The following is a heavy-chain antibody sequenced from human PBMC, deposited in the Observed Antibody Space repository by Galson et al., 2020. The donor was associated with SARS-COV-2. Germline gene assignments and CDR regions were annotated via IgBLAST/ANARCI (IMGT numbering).Heavy chain of an antibody. D-gene: IGHD4-17*01. CDR1: GFTFSSYS. J-gene: IGHJ3*02. CDR2: ISSSSSYI. Sequence: GGSLRLSCAASGFTFSSYSMNWVRQAPGKGLEWVSSISSSSSYIYYADSVKGRFTISRDNAKNSLYLQMNSLRAEDTAVYYCARDGGYGDFSARAFDIWGQGTMVTVSS. V-gene: IGHV3-21*01. CDR3: ARDGGYGDFSARAFDI.